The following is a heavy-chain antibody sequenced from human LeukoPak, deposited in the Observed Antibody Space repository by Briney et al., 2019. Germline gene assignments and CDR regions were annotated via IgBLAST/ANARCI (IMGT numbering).Heavy chain of an antibody. Sequence: SETLSLTCTVSGGSISSYYWSWIRQPPGKGLEWVGYIYYSGSTNYNPSLKSRVTISVDTSKNQFSLKLSSVTAADTAVYYCARSQWFGESDYFDYWGQGTLVTVSS. CDR2: IYYSGST. J-gene: IGHJ4*02. CDR3: ARSQWFGESDYFDY. CDR1: GGSISSYY. D-gene: IGHD3-10*01. V-gene: IGHV4-59*01.